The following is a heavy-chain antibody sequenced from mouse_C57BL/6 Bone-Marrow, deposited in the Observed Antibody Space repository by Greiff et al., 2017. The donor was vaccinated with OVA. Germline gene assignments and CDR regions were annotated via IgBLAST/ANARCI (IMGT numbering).Heavy chain of an antibody. CDR1: GFTFSDYY. V-gene: IGHV5-12*01. CDR2: ISNGGGST. CDR3: AKSHILDY. J-gene: IGHJ4*01. Sequence: DVKLVESGGGLVQPGGSLKLSCAASGFTFSDYYMYWVRQTPEKRLEWVAYISNGGGSTYYPDTVKGRFTISRDNAKNTLYLQMSRLKSEDTAMYYCAKSHILDYWGQGTSVTVSS.